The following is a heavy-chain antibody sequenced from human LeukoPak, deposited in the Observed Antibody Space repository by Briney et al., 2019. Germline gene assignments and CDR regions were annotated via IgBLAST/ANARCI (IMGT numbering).Heavy chain of an antibody. D-gene: IGHD3-22*01. J-gene: IGHJ4*02. Sequence: QPGGSLRLSCTASGFTFSSYGMHWIRQAPGKGLEWVAVIWYDGSNKYYADSVKGRFTISRDNSKNTLYLQMNSLRAEDTAVYYCARVGYDSSGYYPIDYWGQGTLVTVSS. CDR3: ARVGYDSSGYYPIDY. CDR1: GFTFSSYG. CDR2: IWYDGSNK. V-gene: IGHV3-33*01.